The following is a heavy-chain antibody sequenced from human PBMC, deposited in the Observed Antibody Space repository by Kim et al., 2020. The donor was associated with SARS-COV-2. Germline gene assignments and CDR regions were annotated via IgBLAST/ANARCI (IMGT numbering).Heavy chain of an antibody. CDR3: ARRGQWLVGPDAFDI. CDR1: GFTFSSYG. Sequence: GGSLRLSCAASGFTFSSYGMHWVRQAPGKGLEWVAVIWYDGSNKYYADSVKGRFTISRDNSKNTLYLQMNSLRAEDTAVYYCARRGQWLVGPDAFDIWGQGTMVTVSS. D-gene: IGHD6-19*01. CDR2: IWYDGSNK. J-gene: IGHJ3*02. V-gene: IGHV3-33*01.